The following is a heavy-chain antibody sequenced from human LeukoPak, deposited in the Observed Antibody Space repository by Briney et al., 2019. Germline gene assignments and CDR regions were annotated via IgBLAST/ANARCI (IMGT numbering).Heavy chain of an antibody. CDR3: ARHSPWEPFDY. CDR1: GDSISSSSYY. D-gene: IGHD1-26*01. V-gene: IGHV4-39*01. CDR2: IYYSGNT. Sequence: SETLSLTCTVSGDSISSSSYYWGWIRRTPGKGLEWIGSIYYSGNTYYNPSLKSRVTISVDTSKNQFSLKLSSVTAADTAVYYCARHSPWEPFDYWGQGTLVTVSS. J-gene: IGHJ4*02.